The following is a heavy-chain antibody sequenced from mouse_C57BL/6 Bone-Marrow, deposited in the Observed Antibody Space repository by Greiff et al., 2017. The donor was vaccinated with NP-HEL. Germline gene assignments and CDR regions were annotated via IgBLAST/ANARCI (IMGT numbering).Heavy chain of an antibody. Sequence: EVKLQESGGGLVQPGGSLKLSCAASGFTFSDYYMYWVRQTPEKRLEWVAYISNGGGSTYYPDTVKGRFTISRDNAKNTLYLQMSRLKSEDTAMYYCARHGLPMDYWGQGTSVTVSS. J-gene: IGHJ4*01. CDR2: ISNGGGST. CDR1: GFTFSDYY. V-gene: IGHV5-12*01. D-gene: IGHD3-1*01. CDR3: ARHGLPMDY.